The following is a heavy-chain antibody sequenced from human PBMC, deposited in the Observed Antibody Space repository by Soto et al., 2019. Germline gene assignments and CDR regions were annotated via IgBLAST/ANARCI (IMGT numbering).Heavy chain of an antibody. V-gene: IGHV3-33*01. CDR2: IWYDGSNK. Sequence: QVQLVESGGGVVQPGRSLRLSCAASGFTFSSYGMHWVRQAPGKGLEWVAVIWYDGSNKYYADSVKGRFTISRDNSKNTLYLQMNSLRAEDTAVYYCASDGGYVRPTEYWGQGTLVTVSS. D-gene: IGHD5-12*01. J-gene: IGHJ4*02. CDR1: GFTFSSYG. CDR3: ASDGGYVRPTEY.